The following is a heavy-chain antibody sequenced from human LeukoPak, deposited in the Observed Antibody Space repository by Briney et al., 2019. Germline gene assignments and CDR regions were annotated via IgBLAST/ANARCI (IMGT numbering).Heavy chain of an antibody. CDR1: GFTFSDYY. CDR2: ISSSGSTI. V-gene: IGHV3-11*04. Sequence: TGGSLRLSCAASGFTFSDYYMFWIRQAPGKGLEWVSYISSSGSTISYADSVKGRFTVSRDNAKNSLYLQMNSLRAEDTAVYYCATEVTPYYYMDVWGKGTTVTVSS. J-gene: IGHJ6*03. D-gene: IGHD2-21*02. CDR3: ATEVTPYYYMDV.